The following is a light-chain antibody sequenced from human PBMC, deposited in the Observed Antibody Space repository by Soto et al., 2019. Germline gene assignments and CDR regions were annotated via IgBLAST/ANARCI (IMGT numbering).Light chain of an antibody. J-gene: IGLJ2*01. CDR1: SSDIGGYNF. CDR3: TSYAGINNLV. V-gene: IGLV2-8*01. CDR2: DVT. Sequence: QSALTQPPSASGSPGQSVTISCTGTSSDIGGYNFVSWYQQHPGKAPKLMIYDVTKRPSGVPDRFSGSKSGNTASLTVPGLQAEDEADYYCTSYAGINNLVFGGGTKLTVL.